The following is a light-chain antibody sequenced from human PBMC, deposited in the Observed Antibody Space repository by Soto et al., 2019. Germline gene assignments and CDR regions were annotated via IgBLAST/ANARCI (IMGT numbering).Light chain of an antibody. CDR3: QQYGSSPET. J-gene: IGKJ1*01. CDR1: QSVSSSY. V-gene: IGKV3-20*01. Sequence: ESVLTQSAGTLSLSPGERATLSCRASQSVSSSYLAWYQQKPGQAPRLLIYGASSRATGIPDRFSGSGSGTDLTLTISRLEPEDFAVYYCQQYGSSPETFGQGTKVDIK. CDR2: GAS.